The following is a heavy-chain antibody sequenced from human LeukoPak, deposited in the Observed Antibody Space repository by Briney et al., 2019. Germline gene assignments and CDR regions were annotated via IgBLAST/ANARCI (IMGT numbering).Heavy chain of an antibody. J-gene: IGHJ4*02. V-gene: IGHV3-21*01. Sequence: PGGSLRLSCAASGFFFSSYTMNWVRQAPGKGLEWVSTISGSSRHKYYADSVKGRFTISRDNAKNSLYLQMNSLRAEDTAVYYCARTANFAAGYYIDYWGQGTLVTVSS. CDR2: ISGSSRHK. CDR1: GFFFSSYT. CDR3: ARTANFAAGYYIDY. D-gene: IGHD6-13*01.